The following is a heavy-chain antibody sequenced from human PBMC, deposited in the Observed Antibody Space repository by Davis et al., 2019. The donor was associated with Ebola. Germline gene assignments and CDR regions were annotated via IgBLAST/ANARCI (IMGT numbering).Heavy chain of an antibody. J-gene: IGHJ4*02. Sequence: PGGSLRLSCAASGFTFSSYWMTWVRQAPGKGLEWVSVIYSAGTTYYADSVKGRFTISRDNSKNTLYLQMNSLRAEDTAVYYCARQPLWFGQNYFEYWGQGTLVTVSS. D-gene: IGHD3-10*01. CDR2: IYSAGTT. CDR3: ARQPLWFGQNYFEY. CDR1: GFTFSSYW. V-gene: IGHV3-53*01.